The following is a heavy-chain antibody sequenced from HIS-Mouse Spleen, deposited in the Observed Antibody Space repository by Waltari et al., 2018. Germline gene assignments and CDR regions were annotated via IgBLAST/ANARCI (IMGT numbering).Heavy chain of an antibody. CDR3: ARVRSMTTVSYWYFDL. CDR1: GYTFTGYY. CDR2: MNPKRGGT. D-gene: IGHD4-4*01. V-gene: IGHV1-2*02. J-gene: IGHJ2*01. Sequence: QVQLVQSGAEVKKPGASVKVSCKASGYTFTGYYMHWVRQAPGQGLEWRGGMNPKRGGTNDAQKFQGRVTMTRDTSSSTAYMERSRLRSDDTAVYYCARVRSMTTVSYWYFDLWGRGTLVTVSS.